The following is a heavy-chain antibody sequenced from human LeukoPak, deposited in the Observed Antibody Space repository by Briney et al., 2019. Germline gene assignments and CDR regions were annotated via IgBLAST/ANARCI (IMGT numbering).Heavy chain of an antibody. CDR1: GDSISSSNSY. CDR3: ARLPIAAAEPTDY. Sequence: SETLSLTCTVSGDSISSSNSYRGWIRQPPGKGLEWIGSIYYSGSTYYNPSLKSRVTISVDTSKNQFSLKLSSVTAADTAVYYCARLPIAAAEPTDYWGQGTLVTVSS. V-gene: IGHV4-39*01. D-gene: IGHD6-13*01. CDR2: IYYSGST. J-gene: IGHJ4*02.